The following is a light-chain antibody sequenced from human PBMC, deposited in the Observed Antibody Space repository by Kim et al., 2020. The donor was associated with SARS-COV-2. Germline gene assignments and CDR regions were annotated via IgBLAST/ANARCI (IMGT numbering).Light chain of an antibody. CDR1: QSISSW. Sequence: DIQMTQSPSTLSASVGDRVTITCRASQSISSWLAWYQQKPGKAPKLLIYKASTLESGVPSRLSGSGSGTEFTLTINSLQPDDVATFYYQHYNTYPYTFGQGTKLEI. CDR3: QHYNTYPYT. V-gene: IGKV1-5*03. CDR2: KAS. J-gene: IGKJ2*01.